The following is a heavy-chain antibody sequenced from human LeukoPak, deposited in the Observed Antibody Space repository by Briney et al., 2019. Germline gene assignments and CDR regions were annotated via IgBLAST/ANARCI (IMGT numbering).Heavy chain of an antibody. J-gene: IGHJ4*02. Sequence: PGGSLRLSCAASGFTFDEYAIHWVRQAPGKGLELVSLISEDGSRTYYADSVKGRFTISRDNSKNSLYLQMNSLRTEDTAFYYCAKDITQLYLAFDYWGQGTLVTVSS. CDR1: GFTFDEYA. D-gene: IGHD5-18*01. CDR2: ISEDGSRT. V-gene: IGHV3-43*02. CDR3: AKDITQLYLAFDY.